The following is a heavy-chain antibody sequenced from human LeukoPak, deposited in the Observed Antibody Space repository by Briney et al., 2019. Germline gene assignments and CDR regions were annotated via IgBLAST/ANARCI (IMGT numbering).Heavy chain of an antibody. Sequence: ASVTVSCKASGYTFTCYFMHWVRQAPGQGLEWMGWINPNSGGTSYLQNFQGRVTMTRDTSISTAYMDLSRLRSDDTAVYYCARGRPGDYFDYWGQGTLVTVSS. CDR2: INPNSGGT. CDR1: GYTFTCYF. J-gene: IGHJ4*02. V-gene: IGHV1-2*02. D-gene: IGHD6-25*01. CDR3: ARGRPGDYFDY.